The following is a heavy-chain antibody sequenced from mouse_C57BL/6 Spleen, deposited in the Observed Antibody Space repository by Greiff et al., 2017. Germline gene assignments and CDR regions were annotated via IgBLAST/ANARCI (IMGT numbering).Heavy chain of an antibody. V-gene: IGHV3-5*01. Sequence: EVKLVESGPGLVKPSQTVFLTCTVTGISITTGNYRWSWIRQFPGNKLEWIGYIYYSGTITYNPSLTSRTTITRDTPKNQFFLEMNSLTAEDTATYYCAREEGRVATGYFDVWGTGTTVTVSS. CDR3: AREEGRVATGYFDV. D-gene: IGHD1-1*01. CDR2: IYYSGTI. J-gene: IGHJ1*03. CDR1: GISITTGNYR.